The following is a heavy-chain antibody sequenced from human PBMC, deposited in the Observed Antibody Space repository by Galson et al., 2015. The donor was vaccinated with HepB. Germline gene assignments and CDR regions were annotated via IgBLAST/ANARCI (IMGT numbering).Heavy chain of an antibody. Sequence: SLRLSCAASGFTFSSYAMSWVRQAPGKGLEWVSAISGSGGSTYYADSVKGRFTISRDNSKNTLYLQMNSPRAEDTAVYYCANPRGYDIPRIGDFDYWGQGTLVTVSS. CDR3: ANPRGYDIPRIGDFDY. D-gene: IGHD5-18*01. V-gene: IGHV3-23*01. CDR1: GFTFSSYA. J-gene: IGHJ4*02. CDR2: ISGSGGST.